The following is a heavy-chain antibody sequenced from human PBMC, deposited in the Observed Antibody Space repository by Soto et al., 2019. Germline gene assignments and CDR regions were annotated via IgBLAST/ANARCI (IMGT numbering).Heavy chain of an antibody. V-gene: IGHV2-5*01. J-gene: IGHJ5*02. CDR2: IYWNTER. CDR3: SHRRVHSGRWFDP. Sequence: QITLKESGPTLVKPTQTLTLTCTFSGFSLTTGGLGVAWLRQPPGMALEWLADIYWNTERTYSPSLSDRATITSHTSKNQLVLTVTNVNPVDTGSYFCSHRRVHSGRWFDPWGQGILVTVSS. CDR1: GFSLTTGGLG. D-gene: IGHD3-10*01.